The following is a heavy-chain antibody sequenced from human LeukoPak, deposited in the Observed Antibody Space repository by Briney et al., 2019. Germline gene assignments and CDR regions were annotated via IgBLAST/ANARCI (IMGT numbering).Heavy chain of an antibody. J-gene: IGHJ4*02. V-gene: IGHV3-33*03. CDR1: GFTLITYS. CDR3: ANGAYNSTWRLTYSES. CDR2: IWFDGSDK. Sequence: GGSLRLSCAASGFTLITYSMSWVRQAPGKGLEWVAVIWFDGSDKYYADSVKGRFTISRDNSKNMLYLQMNSLRVEDTAVYYCANGAYNSTWRLTYSESWGQGTLVTVSS. D-gene: IGHD6-13*01.